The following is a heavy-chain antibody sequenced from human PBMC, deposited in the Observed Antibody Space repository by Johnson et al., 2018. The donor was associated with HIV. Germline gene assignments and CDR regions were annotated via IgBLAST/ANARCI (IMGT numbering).Heavy chain of an antibody. J-gene: IGHJ3*02. Sequence: QLVESGGGVVQPGRSLRLSCAASGFTFSSYAMHWVRQAPGKGLEWVAVISYDGSNKYYADSVKGRFTISRDNSKNTLYLQMNSLRAEDTSVFYCARPPPYYDFWSGNYAFDIWGQGTMVTVSS. CDR1: GFTFSSYA. CDR2: ISYDGSNK. CDR3: ARPPPYYDFWSGNYAFDI. V-gene: IGHV3-30-3*01. D-gene: IGHD3-3*01.